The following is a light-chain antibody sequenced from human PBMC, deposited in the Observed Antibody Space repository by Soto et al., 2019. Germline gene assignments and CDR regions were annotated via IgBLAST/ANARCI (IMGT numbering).Light chain of an antibody. CDR1: QSLLYNNTYNY. V-gene: IGKV2-28*01. J-gene: IGKJ5*01. Sequence: EIVMTQSPLTLPVTPGEPASTSCRSSQSLLYNNTYNYLDWYVQKPGQSPQLLIYFGSNRAPGVPDRFSGSGSGTDFTLKINRVEAEDVGTYYCMQALQSLTFGQGTRLEIK. CDR3: MQALQSLT. CDR2: FGS.